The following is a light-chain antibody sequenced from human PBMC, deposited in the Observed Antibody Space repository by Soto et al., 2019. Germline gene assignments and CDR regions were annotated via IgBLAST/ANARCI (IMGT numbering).Light chain of an antibody. CDR3: LQYDNPPLT. V-gene: IGKV1-33*01. CDR1: HDISNY. CDR2: DAS. J-gene: IGKJ4*01. Sequence: DIQMTQSPSSLSASVGDRVTITCQASHDISNYLNWYQQKPGKAPKLLIYDASNLKTGVPSRFSGSGSGTDFTFTISSLQPEDIATYYCLQYDNPPLTFGGGTKVEIK.